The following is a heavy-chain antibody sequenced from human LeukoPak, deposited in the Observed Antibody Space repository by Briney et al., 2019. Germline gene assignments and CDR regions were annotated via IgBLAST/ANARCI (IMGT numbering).Heavy chain of an antibody. J-gene: IGHJ5*02. CDR3: ARDLYSSSWYNWFDP. D-gene: IGHD6-13*01. Sequence: HSGGSLRLSCAASGFTFSSYWMSWVRQAPGKGLVCVSHINSDGSSTNYADSVKGRFTISRDNAKNSLYLQMNSLRAEDTAVYYCARDLYSSSWYNWFDPWGQGTLVTVSS. V-gene: IGHV3-74*01. CDR1: GFTFSSYW. CDR2: INSDGSST.